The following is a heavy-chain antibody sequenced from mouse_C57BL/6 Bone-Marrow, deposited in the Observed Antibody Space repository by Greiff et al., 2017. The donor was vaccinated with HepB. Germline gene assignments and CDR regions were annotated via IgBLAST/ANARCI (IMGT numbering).Heavy chain of an antibody. CDR1: GYTFTDYY. Sequence: VQLQQSGPVLVKPGASVKMSCKASGYTFTDYYMNWVKQSHGKSLEWIGVINPYNGGTSYNQKFKGKATLTVDKSSSTAYMELNSLTSEDSAVYYCARPYYYGSSYGYWGQGTTLTVSS. D-gene: IGHD1-1*01. V-gene: IGHV1-19*01. CDR3: ARPYYYGSSYGY. CDR2: INPYNGGT. J-gene: IGHJ2*01.